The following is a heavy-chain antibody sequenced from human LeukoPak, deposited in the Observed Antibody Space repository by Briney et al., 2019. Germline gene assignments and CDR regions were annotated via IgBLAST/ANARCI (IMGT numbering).Heavy chain of an antibody. CDR2: ISSSSSTI. CDR1: GFTYSSYR. D-gene: IGHD6-13*01. J-gene: IGHJ4*02. CDR3: ARDYRRSWCDNSSGFDY. V-gene: IGHV3-48*01. Sequence: PGGSLRLSCAASGFTYSSYRLNRVRQAPGKGLEWISYISSSSSTIYYADSVKGRFTVSRDNAKSSLYLQMNSLRAEDTAVYYCARDYRRSWCDNSSGFDYWGQGILVTVSS.